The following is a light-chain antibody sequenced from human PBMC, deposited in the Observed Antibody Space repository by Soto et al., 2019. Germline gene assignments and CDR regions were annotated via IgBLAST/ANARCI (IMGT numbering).Light chain of an antibody. CDR1: SGDVATYAL. Sequence: QSALTQPPSASGSPGQSVTISCTGSSGDVATYALVSRYQQHPGKAPKLMIYGVGKRPSGVPDRFSGSKSGNTASLTVSGLQAEDEADYFCSSYAGNNNYVFGTGTKVTVL. V-gene: IGLV2-8*01. CDR2: GVG. J-gene: IGLJ1*01. CDR3: SSYAGNNNYV.